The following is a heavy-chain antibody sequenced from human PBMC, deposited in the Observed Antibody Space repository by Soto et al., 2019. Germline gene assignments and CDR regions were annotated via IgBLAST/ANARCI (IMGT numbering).Heavy chain of an antibody. D-gene: IGHD2-21*02. CDR2: IIPILGIA. CDR1: GGTFSSYT. Sequence: QVQLVQSGAEVKKPGSSVKVSCKASGGTFSSYTISWVRQAPGQGLEWMGRIIPILGIANYAQKFQGRVTITADKSTSTAYMGLSSLRSEDTAVYYCARRSHCGGDCYTPGGYGMDVWGQGTTGTVSS. J-gene: IGHJ6*02. CDR3: ARRSHCGGDCYTPGGYGMDV. V-gene: IGHV1-69*02.